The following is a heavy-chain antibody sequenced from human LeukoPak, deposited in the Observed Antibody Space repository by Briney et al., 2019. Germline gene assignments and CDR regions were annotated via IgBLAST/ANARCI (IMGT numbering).Heavy chain of an antibody. D-gene: IGHD3-22*01. J-gene: IGHJ4*02. CDR1: GFTFSNAW. CDR3: TTDEYYDSSGYYYGLEFDY. V-gene: IGHV3-15*01. Sequence: PGGSLRLSCAASGFTFSNAWMSWVRQAPGKGLEWVGRIKSETDGGTTDYAAPVKGRFTISRDDSKNTLYLQMYSLQTQDTTVFYCTTDEYYDSSGYYYGLEFDYWGQGTQGTVSS. CDR2: IKSETDGGTT.